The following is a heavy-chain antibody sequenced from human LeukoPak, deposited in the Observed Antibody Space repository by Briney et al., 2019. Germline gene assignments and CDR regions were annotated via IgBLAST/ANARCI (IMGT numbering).Heavy chain of an antibody. CDR3: ARGGGYCSAGICYYFDS. V-gene: IGHV3-30-3*01. J-gene: IGHJ4*02. Sequence: PGGSLRLSCAASGFTSSSYNMNWVRQAPGKGLEWVAVISYDADNKHYADSVKGRFTISRDNSKSTLYLQMNSLRADDTAVYYCARGGGYCSAGICYYFDSWGQGTLVTVSS. CDR1: GFTSSSYN. D-gene: IGHD2-15*01. CDR2: ISYDADNK.